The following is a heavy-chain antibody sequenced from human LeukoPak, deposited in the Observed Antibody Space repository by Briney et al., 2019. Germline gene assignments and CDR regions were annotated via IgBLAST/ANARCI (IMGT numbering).Heavy chain of an antibody. J-gene: IGHJ4*02. CDR2: IKSKTDGGTT. CDR3: TTEPHDSNLLDY. V-gene: IGHV3-15*01. D-gene: IGHD3-22*01. CDR1: GFTFSSYE. Sequence: GGSLRLSCAASGFTFSSYEMNWVRQAPGKGLEWVGRIKSKTDGGTTDYAAPVKGRFTISRDDSKNTLYLQMNSLKTEDTAVYYCTTEPHDSNLLDYWGQGTLVTVSS.